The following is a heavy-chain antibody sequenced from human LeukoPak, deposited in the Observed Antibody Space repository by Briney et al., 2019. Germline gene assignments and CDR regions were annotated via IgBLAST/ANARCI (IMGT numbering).Heavy chain of an antibody. Sequence: GGSLRLSCAASGFTFSSYAMSWVRQAPGKGLEWVTAISGSGGSTYYADSVKGRFTISRDNSKNTLYLQMNSLRAEDTAVYYCAKDTPSGYDVLIDYWGQGTLVTVSS. J-gene: IGHJ4*02. D-gene: IGHD5-12*01. CDR1: GFTFSSYA. CDR2: ISGSGGST. V-gene: IGHV3-23*01. CDR3: AKDTPSGYDVLIDY.